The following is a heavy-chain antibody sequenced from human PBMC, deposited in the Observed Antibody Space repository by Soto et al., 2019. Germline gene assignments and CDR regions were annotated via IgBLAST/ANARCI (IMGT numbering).Heavy chain of an antibody. J-gene: IGHJ5*02. V-gene: IGHV4-34*01. D-gene: IGHD3-9*01. Sequence: SETLSLTCDVYGGSFSAYYWTWIRQPPGKGLEWIGEINHSGSTNYNPSLKSRVTISLDTSKNQFSLKLTSVTAADTAVYYCAREKTYYDILTGYYGFDPWGKGTRFTVSS. CDR3: AREKTYYDILTGYYGFDP. CDR1: GGSFSAYY. CDR2: INHSGST.